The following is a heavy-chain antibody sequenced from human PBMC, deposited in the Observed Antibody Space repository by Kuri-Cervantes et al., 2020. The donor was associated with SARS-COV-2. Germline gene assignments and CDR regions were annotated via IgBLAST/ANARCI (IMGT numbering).Heavy chain of an antibody. CDR2: ISYNGSNE. J-gene: IGHJ6*02. Sequence: SLKISCAASGFTFRNYGMHWVRQAPGKGLEWVAVISYNGSNEYYADSVKGRFTISRDNSKNTLYLQVNSLRAEDTSVYYCAKDPGTMARGHYYYGMDVWGQGTTVTVSS. CDR3: AKDPGTMARGHYYYGMDV. V-gene: IGHV3-30*18. D-gene: IGHD3-10*01. CDR1: GFTFRNYG.